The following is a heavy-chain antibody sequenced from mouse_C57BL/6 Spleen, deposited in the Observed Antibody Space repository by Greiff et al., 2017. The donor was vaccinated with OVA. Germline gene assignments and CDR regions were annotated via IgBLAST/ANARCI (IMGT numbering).Heavy chain of an antibody. CDR2: IYPGDGDT. CDR3: ARENDYDGGGDWYFDV. D-gene: IGHD2-4*01. CDR1: GYAFSSSW. V-gene: IGHV1-82*01. Sequence: QVQLQQSGPELVKPGASVKISCKASGYAFSSSWMNWVKQRPGKGLEWIGRIYPGDGDTNYNGKFKGKATLTADKSSSTAYMQLSSLTSEDSAVYFCARENDYDGGGDWYFDVWGTGTTVTVSS. J-gene: IGHJ1*03.